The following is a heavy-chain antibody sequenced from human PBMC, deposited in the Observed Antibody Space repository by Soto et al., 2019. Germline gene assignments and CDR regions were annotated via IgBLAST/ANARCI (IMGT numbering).Heavy chain of an antibody. CDR2: ISYDGSNK. CDR1: GFTFSSYG. J-gene: IGHJ4*02. CDR3: AKESFD. Sequence: GGSLRLSCAASGFTFSSYGMHWVRQAPGKGLEWVAVISYDGSNKYYADSVRGRFTISRDNSKNTLYLQMNSLRAEDTAVYYCAKESFDWGQGTLVTVSS. V-gene: IGHV3-30*18. D-gene: IGHD3-3*02.